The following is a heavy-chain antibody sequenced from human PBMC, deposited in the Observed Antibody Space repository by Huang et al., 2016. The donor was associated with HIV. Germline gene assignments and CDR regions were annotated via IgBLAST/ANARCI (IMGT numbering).Heavy chain of an antibody. J-gene: IGHJ4*02. CDR1: GGSIRSDNYD. CDR2: ICYSGSN. D-gene: IGHD3-10*01. V-gene: IGHV4-39*02. CDR3: ARLPGSITMIRGVITDPY. Sequence: QLQLQESGPGLVKPSETLSLTCTVSGGSIRSDNYDWGWIRQPPGKGLEWIGGICYSGSNYYNPARKRRVTITVDTSKNHFSLRMRSVTAADTAVYYCARLPGSITMIRGVITDPYWGQGTLVTVSS.